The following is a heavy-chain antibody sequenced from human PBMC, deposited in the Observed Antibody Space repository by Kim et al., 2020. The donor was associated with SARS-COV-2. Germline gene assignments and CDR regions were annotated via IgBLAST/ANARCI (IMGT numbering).Heavy chain of an antibody. V-gene: IGHV3-23*01. J-gene: IGHJ4*02. Sequence: GGRPYYADSVKGRFTISRDNAKNTLYLQMNSLRAEDTAVYYCAKGSGSYYWGQGTLVTVSS. D-gene: IGHD1-26*01. CDR2: GGRP. CDR3: AKGSGSYY.